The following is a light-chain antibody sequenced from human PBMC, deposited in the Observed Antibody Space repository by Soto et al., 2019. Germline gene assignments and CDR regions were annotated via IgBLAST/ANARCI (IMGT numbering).Light chain of an antibody. Sequence: EIVLTQSPATLSLSPGGRASLSCRASQSVNLSLAWYQQKPGQAPRLLIYAASSRATGSPDRFSGSGSETDFTLTISRLEPEDFALYYCQQYGSSAPITFGQGTRLEIK. CDR3: QQYGSSAPIT. J-gene: IGKJ5*01. CDR1: QSVNLS. V-gene: IGKV3-20*01. CDR2: AAS.